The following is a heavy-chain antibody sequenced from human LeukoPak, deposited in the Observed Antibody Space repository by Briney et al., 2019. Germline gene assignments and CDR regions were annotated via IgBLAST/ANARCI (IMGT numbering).Heavy chain of an antibody. CDR1: GYTFTSYG. Sequence: ASVKVSCKASGYTFTSYGISWVRQAPGQGFEWMGWISAYNGNTNYAQKLQGRVTMTTDTSTSTAYMELRSLRSDDTAVYYCARVSRVIVVVPAATRGWFDPWGQGTLVTVSS. D-gene: IGHD2-2*01. CDR2: ISAYNGNT. CDR3: ARVSRVIVVVPAATRGWFDP. J-gene: IGHJ5*02. V-gene: IGHV1-18*01.